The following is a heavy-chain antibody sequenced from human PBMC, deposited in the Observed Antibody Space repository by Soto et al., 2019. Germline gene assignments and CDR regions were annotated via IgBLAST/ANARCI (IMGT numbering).Heavy chain of an antibody. V-gene: IGHV4-4*02. CDR2: IYRTGST. CDR1: GGSFTSNNW. CDR3: ASRDPGTSVDY. Sequence: SETLSLTCAVSGGSFTSNNWWTWVRQPPGQGLEWIGEIYRTGSTNYNPSLKSRVTISLDQSENQFSLKVTSLTAADTAVYYCASRDPGTSVDYWGQGTLVTVSS. J-gene: IGHJ4*02. D-gene: IGHD1-7*01.